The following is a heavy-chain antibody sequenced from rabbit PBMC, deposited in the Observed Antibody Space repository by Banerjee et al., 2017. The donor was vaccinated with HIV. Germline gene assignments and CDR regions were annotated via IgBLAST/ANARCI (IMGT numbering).Heavy chain of an antibody. CDR1: GFTLSNFW. V-gene: IGHV1S45*01. CDR2: INTSSGNT. CDR3: AGGGYGAL. J-gene: IGHJ4*01. Sequence: QEQLVESGGGLVQPEGSLTLTCTASGFTLSNFWICWVRQAPGKGLEWIACINTSSGNTVYATWAKGRFTISRTSSTTVTLQMTSLTAADTATYFCAGGGYGALWGPGTLVTVS. D-gene: IGHD1-1*01.